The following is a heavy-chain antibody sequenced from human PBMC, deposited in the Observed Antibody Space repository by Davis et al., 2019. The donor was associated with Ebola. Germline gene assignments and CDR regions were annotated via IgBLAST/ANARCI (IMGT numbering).Heavy chain of an antibody. CDR1: QFTFIDSA. CDR3: AKGNYDSSGYWGYWFDP. Sequence: GGSLRLSCVASQFTFIDSAMNWVRQVPGKGPEWVSSISGIGASTYYADSVKGRFTISRDNSENTLFLQMNSLRVEDTAIYYCAKGNYDSSGYWGYWFDPWGQGTLVTVSS. J-gene: IGHJ5*02. V-gene: IGHV3-23*01. D-gene: IGHD3-22*01. CDR2: ISGIGAST.